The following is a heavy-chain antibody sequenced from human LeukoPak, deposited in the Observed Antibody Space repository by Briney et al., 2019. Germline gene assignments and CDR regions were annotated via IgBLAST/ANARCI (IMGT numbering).Heavy chain of an antibody. CDR3: ATSTIFGPSVVDDAFDI. V-gene: IGHV4-59*12. D-gene: IGHD3-3*01. CDR2: IYYSGST. CDR1: GGSISSYY. Sequence: SETLSLPCTVSGGSISSYYWSWIRHPPGKGLEWIGYIYYSGSTYNNPSLKSRVTISVDMTKNQSSLKLSTVTAADTAVYYCATSTIFGPSVVDDAFDIWGQGTMVTVSS. J-gene: IGHJ3*02.